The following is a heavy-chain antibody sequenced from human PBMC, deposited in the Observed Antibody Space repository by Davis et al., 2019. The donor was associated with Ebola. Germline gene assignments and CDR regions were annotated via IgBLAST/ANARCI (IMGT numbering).Heavy chain of an antibody. Sequence: KVSCKGSGYSFTSYWIGWVRQMPGKGLEWMGIIYPGDSDTRYSPSFQGQVTISADKSISTAYLQWSSLKASDTAMYYCTRQGVGSSALYYYYYGMDVWGQGTTVTVSS. D-gene: IGHD6-6*01. CDR2: IYPGDSDT. J-gene: IGHJ6*02. CDR3: TRQGVGSSALYYYYYGMDV. CDR1: GYSFTSYW. V-gene: IGHV5-51*01.